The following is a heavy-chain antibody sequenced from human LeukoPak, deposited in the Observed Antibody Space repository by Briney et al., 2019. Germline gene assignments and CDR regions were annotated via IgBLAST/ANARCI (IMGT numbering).Heavy chain of an antibody. D-gene: IGHD6-19*01. V-gene: IGHV4-39*07. CDR1: GGSISSSSYY. Sequence: SETLSLTCTVSGGSISSSSYYWGWIRQPPGKGLEWIGSIYYSGSTYYNPSLKSRVTISVDTSKNQFSLKLSSVTAADTAVYYCARGRAVAGDYWGQGTLVTVSS. CDR2: IYYSGST. CDR3: ARGRAVAGDY. J-gene: IGHJ4*02.